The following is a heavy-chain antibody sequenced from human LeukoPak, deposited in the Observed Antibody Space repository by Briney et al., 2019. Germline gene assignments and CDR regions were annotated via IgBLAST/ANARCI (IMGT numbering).Heavy chain of an antibody. D-gene: IGHD3-3*01. CDR3: ARQAFWSGYYRGDY. CDR2: IYYSGST. Sequence: PSETLSLTCTFSGGSISSYYWGWIRQPPGKGLEWIGSIYYSGSTYYNPSLKSRVTISVDTSKNQFSLKLSSVIAADTAVYYCARQAFWSGYYRGDYWGQGTLVTVSS. V-gene: IGHV4-39*01. CDR1: GGSISSYY. J-gene: IGHJ4*02.